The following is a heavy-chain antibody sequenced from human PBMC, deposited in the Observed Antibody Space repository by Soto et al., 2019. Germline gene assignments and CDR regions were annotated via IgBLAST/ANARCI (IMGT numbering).Heavy chain of an antibody. CDR1: GFTFSSYA. J-gene: IGHJ4*02. V-gene: IGHV3-30-3*01. D-gene: IGHD5-18*01. CDR3: ARGKGVQLGFTPGVLDY. CDR2: ISYDGSNK. Sequence: QVQLVESGGGVVQPGRSLRLSCAASGFTFSSYAMHWVRQAPGKGLEWVAVISYDGSNKYYADSVKGRFTISRDNSKNTRYLQMNSLRAEDTAVYYCARGKGVQLGFTPGVLDYWGQGTLVTVSS.